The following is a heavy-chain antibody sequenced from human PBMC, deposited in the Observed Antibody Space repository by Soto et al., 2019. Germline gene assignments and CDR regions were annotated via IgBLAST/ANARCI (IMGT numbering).Heavy chain of an antibody. CDR3: AKDRKSGSGWYWDY. V-gene: IGHV3-23*01. CDR2: ISGSGGST. D-gene: IGHD6-19*01. CDR1: GFTFSSYA. Sequence: EVQLLESGGGLVQPGGSLRLSCVASGFTFSSYAMSWVRQAQGKGLEWVSGISGSGGSTYYADYVKGRFTISRDNSKNTLYLQMNSLRADDTAVYYCAKDRKSGSGWYWDYWGQGSLVTVSS. J-gene: IGHJ4*02.